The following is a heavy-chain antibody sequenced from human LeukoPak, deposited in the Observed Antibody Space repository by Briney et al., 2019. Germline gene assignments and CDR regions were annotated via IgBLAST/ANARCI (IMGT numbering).Heavy chain of an antibody. CDR2: IYYSGST. Sequence: PSETLSLTCTVSGGSISSYYWSWIRQPPGKGLEWIGYIYYSGSTNYNPSLKSRATISVDTSKNQFSLKLSSVTAADTAVYYCAKVFSGTAYYYYYYMDVWGKGTTVTISS. V-gene: IGHV4-59*01. J-gene: IGHJ6*03. CDR1: GGSISSYY. D-gene: IGHD1-1*01. CDR3: AKVFSGTAYYYYYYMDV.